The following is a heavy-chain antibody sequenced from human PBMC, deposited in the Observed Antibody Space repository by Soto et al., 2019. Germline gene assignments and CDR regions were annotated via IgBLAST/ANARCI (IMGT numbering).Heavy chain of an antibody. Sequence: GESLKISCKGSGYSFTSYWIGWVRQMPGKGLEWVGIIYPGDSDTRYSPSFQGQVTISADKSISTAYLQWSSLKASDTAMYYCARHAGYYDFWSGYYTDYYYGMDVWGQGTTVTVSS. CDR1: GYSFTSYW. V-gene: IGHV5-51*01. D-gene: IGHD3-3*01. J-gene: IGHJ6*02. CDR3: ARHAGYYDFWSGYYTDYYYGMDV. CDR2: IYPGDSDT.